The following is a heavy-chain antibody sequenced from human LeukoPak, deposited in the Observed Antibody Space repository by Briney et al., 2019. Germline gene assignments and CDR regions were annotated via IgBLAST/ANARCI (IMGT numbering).Heavy chain of an antibody. CDR1: GFTFSASA. J-gene: IGHJ4*02. V-gene: IGHV3-73*01. D-gene: IGHD3-22*01. Sequence: GGPLRLSCAASGFTFSASAIHWVRQASGKGLEWVGRVRSKANTYATAYAASVKGRFTISRDDSKNTAYLQMNSLKTEDTAVYYCTRHDMYDDSSAHEYYFDYWGQGTLVTVSS. CDR3: TRHDMYDDSSAHEYYFDY. CDR2: VRSKANTYAT.